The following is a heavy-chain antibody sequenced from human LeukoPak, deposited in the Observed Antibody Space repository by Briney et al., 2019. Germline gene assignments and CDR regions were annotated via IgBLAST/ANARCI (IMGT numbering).Heavy chain of an antibody. J-gene: IGHJ4*02. Sequence: ASVKVSCKASGYTFTSYGISWVRQAPGQGLEWMGWISAYNGNTNYAQKLQGRVTMTTDTSTSTAYMELRSLRSDDTAVYYCARDRYDSSGYYPFDYWGQGTLVTVSS. CDR3: ARDRYDSSGYYPFDY. CDR2: ISAYNGNT. D-gene: IGHD3-22*01. V-gene: IGHV1-18*01. CDR1: GYTFTSYG.